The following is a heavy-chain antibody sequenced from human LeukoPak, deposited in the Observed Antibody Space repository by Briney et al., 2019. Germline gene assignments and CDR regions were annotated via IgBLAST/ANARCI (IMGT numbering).Heavy chain of an antibody. CDR3: TRGRYEFHSSGFYFGEHDN. V-gene: IGHV3-30-3*01. CDR1: GLTFSSHW. Sequence: PGGSLRLSCAASGLTFSSHWMHWVRQAPGKGLEWVAVISYDGVSKDYAGSVRGRLTISRDNSKNTLFLQMHGLRTEDTAVYFCTRGRYEFHSSGFYFGEHDNWGQGTLVTVSS. CDR2: ISYDGVSK. D-gene: IGHD6-19*01. J-gene: IGHJ4*03.